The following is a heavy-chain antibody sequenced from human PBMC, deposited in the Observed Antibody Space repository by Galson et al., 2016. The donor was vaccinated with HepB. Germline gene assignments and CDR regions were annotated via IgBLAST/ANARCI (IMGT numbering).Heavy chain of an antibody. CDR1: GFSLSTSG. D-gene: IGHD2-15*01. V-gene: IGHV3-30*18. Sequence: SLRLSCAATGFSLSTSGVHWVRQAPAKALEWVAVLSYDGSNQYQAGSVPGRFTISRDNSKNTVYLQMNSLRAEDTAVYYCAKDVGSWYLLLSHYCDYWGQGTLVTVSS. CDR3: AKDVGSWYLLLSHYCDY. CDR2: LSYDGSNQ. J-gene: IGHJ4*02.